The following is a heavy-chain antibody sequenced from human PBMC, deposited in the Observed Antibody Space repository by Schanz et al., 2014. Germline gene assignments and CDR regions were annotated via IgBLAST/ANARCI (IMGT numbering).Heavy chain of an antibody. J-gene: IGHJ4*02. D-gene: IGHD3-3*01. CDR1: GFTFSNYG. Sequence: EVQLVESGGGVVRPGGSLRLSCAASGFTFSNYGLVWVRQAPGKGLEWLANIKQDGSEKYYVDSVKGRFTISRDNAKNSLYLQMNSLTGEDTAVYYCARGVRIDYWGQGTLVTVSS. CDR2: IKQDGSEK. CDR3: ARGVRIDY. V-gene: IGHV3-7*01.